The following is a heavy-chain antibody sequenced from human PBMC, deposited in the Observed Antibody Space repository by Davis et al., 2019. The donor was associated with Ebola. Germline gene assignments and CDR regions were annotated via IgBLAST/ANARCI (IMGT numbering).Heavy chain of an antibody. Sequence: GESLKISCAASGFTFSDYYMSWIRQAPGKGLEWVSYISSSGSTIYYADSVKGRFTISRDNAKNSLYLQMNSLRAEDTAVYYCARDGSNYDMLTGLLDAFDIWGQGTLVTVSS. CDR3: ARDGSNYDMLTGLLDAFDI. V-gene: IGHV3-11*01. CDR1: GFTFSDYY. D-gene: IGHD3-9*01. CDR2: ISSSGSTI. J-gene: IGHJ3*02.